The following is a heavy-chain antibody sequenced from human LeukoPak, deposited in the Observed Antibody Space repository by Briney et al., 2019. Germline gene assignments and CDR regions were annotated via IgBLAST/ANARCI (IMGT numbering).Heavy chain of an antibody. CDR1: GGSISSSSYY. D-gene: IGHD3-3*01. CDR2: IYYSGST. J-gene: IGHJ4*02. CDR3: ASQDFWSGQPFDY. Sequence: SETLSLTCTVSGGSISSSSYYWGWIRQPPGKGLEWIGSIYYSGSTYYNPSLKSRVTISVDTSKNQFSLKLSSVTAADTAVYYCASQDFWSGQPFDYWGQGTLVTVSS. V-gene: IGHV4-39*07.